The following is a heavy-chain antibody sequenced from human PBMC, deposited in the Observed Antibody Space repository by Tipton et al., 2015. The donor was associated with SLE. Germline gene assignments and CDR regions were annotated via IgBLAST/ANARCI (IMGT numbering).Heavy chain of an antibody. CDR2: ISSSSSYI. CDR1: GFTFSSYS. D-gene: IGHD4-23*01. V-gene: IGHV3-21*03. Sequence: SLRLSCAASGFTFSSYSMNWVRQAPGKGLEWVSSISSSSSYIYYAYSVKGRFTISRDNAKNSLYLQMNSLRAEDTAVYYCARPIGAIGNDSFDIWGQGTMVTVSS. J-gene: IGHJ3*02. CDR3: ARPIGAIGNDSFDI.